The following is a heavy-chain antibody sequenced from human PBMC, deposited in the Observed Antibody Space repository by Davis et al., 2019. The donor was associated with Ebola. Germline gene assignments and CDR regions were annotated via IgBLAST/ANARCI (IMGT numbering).Heavy chain of an antibody. CDR3: AREYVRLPAAYIDF. D-gene: IGHD2-2*01. V-gene: IGHV3-11*04. CDR1: GFIFSDYY. Sequence: GESLKISCATSGFIFSDYYMSWIRQAPGKGPEWISYMRGYGGATQYADSVKGRFPISRDNAKNSVSLQMNILRVEETGIYYCAREYVRLPAAYIDFWGQGSLVTVSS. J-gene: IGHJ4*02. CDR2: MRGYGGAT.